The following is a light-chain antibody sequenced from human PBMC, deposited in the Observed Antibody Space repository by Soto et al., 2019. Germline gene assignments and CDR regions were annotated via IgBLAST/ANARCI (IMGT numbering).Light chain of an antibody. Sequence: EIVLTQSPATLSLSPGERATLSCRASQSVSSYLAWYQQKPGQAPRLLLYDASNRATGIPDRFSGSGPGTDFPLTISSLEPEDFAVYYCQQRSNWPPITFGQGTRLEIK. CDR2: DAS. V-gene: IGKV3-11*01. CDR1: QSVSSY. CDR3: QQRSNWPPIT. J-gene: IGKJ5*01.